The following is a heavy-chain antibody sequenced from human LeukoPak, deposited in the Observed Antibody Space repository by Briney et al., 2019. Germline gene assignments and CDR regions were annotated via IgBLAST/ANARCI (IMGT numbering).Heavy chain of an antibody. Sequence: GGSLRLSCAASGFTFSSYAMSWVRQAPGKGLEWVSSISGSGGRTHYADSVRGRFTISRDNSKNSLYLQMNSLRAEDTAVYYCARDPSGWYFVDYWGQGTLVTVSS. CDR3: ARDPSGWYFVDY. J-gene: IGHJ4*02. V-gene: IGHV3-23*01. CDR2: ISGSGGRT. CDR1: GFTFSSYA. D-gene: IGHD6-19*01.